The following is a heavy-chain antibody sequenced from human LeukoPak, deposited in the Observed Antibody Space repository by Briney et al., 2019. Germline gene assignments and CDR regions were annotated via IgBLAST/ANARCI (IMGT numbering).Heavy chain of an antibody. CDR1: GGSLSNYY. D-gene: IGHD3-22*01. V-gene: IGHV4-59*08. Sequence: SETLSLTCTVSGGSLSNYYWSWIRQPPGKALEWIGYMYYTGDTNYNPSLKSRVTISVDTSKNQLSLKLSSVTAADTAVYYCARPYYYDSRIDPWGQGILVTVSS. CDR2: MYYTGDT. CDR3: ARPYYYDSRIDP. J-gene: IGHJ5*02.